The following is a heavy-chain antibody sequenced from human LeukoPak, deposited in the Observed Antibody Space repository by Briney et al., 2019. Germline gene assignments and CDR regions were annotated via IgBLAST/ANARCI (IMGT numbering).Heavy chain of an antibody. D-gene: IGHD1-26*01. CDR3: AKGSVGRGTGYYFDY. CDR1: GFTFSSYA. Sequence: GGSLRLSCAASGFTFSSYALSWVRQAPGKGLQWVSAISGSGGTTNYADSVKGRFTISRDNSKNTLYLQMNSLRAEDTAIYYCAKGSVGRGTGYYFDYWGQGTLVTVSS. CDR2: ISGSGGTT. J-gene: IGHJ4*02. V-gene: IGHV3-23*01.